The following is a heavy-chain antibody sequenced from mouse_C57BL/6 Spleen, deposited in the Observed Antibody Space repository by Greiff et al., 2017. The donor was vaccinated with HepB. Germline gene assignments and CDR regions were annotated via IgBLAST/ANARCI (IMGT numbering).Heavy chain of an antibody. CDR2: IDPETGGT. V-gene: IGHV1-15*01. J-gene: IGHJ3*01. D-gene: IGHD1-1*01. Sequence: QVQLKESGAELVRPGASVTLSCKASGYTFTDYEMHWVKQTPVHGLEWIGAIDPETGGTAYNQKFKGKAILTADKSSSTAYMELRSLTSEDSAVYYCTNPYYGSSYAYWGQGTLVTVSA. CDR3: TNPYYGSSYAY. CDR1: GYTFTDYE.